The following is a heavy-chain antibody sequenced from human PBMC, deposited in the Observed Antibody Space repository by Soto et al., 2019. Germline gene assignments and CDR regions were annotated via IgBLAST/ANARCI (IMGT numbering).Heavy chain of an antibody. CDR1: GGSFSGYY. CDR3: ARAWLYYYYGMDV. V-gene: IGHV4-34*01. J-gene: IGHJ6*02. CDR2: INHSGST. Sequence: ETLSLTCAVYGGSFSGYYWSWIRQPPGKGLEWIGEINHSGSTNYNPSLKSRVTISVDTSKNQFSLKLSSVTAADTAVYYCARAWLYYYYGMDVWGQGTTVTVSS. D-gene: IGHD5-12*01.